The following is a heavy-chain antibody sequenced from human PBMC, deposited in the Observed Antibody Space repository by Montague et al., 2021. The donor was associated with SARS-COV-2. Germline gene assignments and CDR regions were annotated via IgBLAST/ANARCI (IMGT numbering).Heavy chain of an antibody. CDR3: TSGREGNYNVMDV. V-gene: IGHV6-1*01. CDR1: GDSVSSNRAT. D-gene: IGHD1-1*01. Sequence: CAISGDSVSSNRATSDWVTHSPPRGLEWLCRTYFRSKWYNDYAVSVRGRVTINPDTSKNQFSLQLNSVTPEDTAIYYCTSGREGNYNVMDVWGQGTTVTVSS. CDR2: TYFRSKWYN. J-gene: IGHJ6*02.